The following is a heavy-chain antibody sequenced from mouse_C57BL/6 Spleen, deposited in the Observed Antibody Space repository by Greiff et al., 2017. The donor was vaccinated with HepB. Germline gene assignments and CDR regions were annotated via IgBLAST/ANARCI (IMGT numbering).Heavy chain of an antibody. CDR3: ARDQASSGVVSYYYAMDY. CDR1: GFTFSSYA. V-gene: IGHV5-4*01. J-gene: IGHJ4*01. Sequence: EVQGVESGGGLVKPGGSLKLSCAASGFTFSSYAMSWVRQTPEKRLEWVATISDGGSYTYYPDNVKGRFTISRDNAKNNLYLQMSHLKSEDTAMYYCARDQASSGVVSYYYAMDYWGQGTSVTVSS. D-gene: IGHD3-2*02. CDR2: ISDGGSYT.